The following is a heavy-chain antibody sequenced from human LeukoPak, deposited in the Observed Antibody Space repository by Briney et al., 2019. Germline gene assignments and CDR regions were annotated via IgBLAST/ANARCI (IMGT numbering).Heavy chain of an antibody. J-gene: IGHJ4*02. CDR1: GFTFSSNA. V-gene: IGHV3-23*01. Sequence: GGSLRLSCAGSGFTFSSNALSWVRQAPGKGLEWVSAISTSGGNTYYADSVRGRFTISRDNSKNTLYLQMNTLRAEDTAVYYCATTKQACRYFDYWGQGTLVTVSS. CDR3: ATTKQACRYFDY. CDR2: ISTSGGNT. D-gene: IGHD1-1*01.